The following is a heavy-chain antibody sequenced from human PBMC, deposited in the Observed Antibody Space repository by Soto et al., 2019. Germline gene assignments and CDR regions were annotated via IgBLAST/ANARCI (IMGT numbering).Heavy chain of an antibody. CDR1: GFTVSSNY. Sequence: GGSLRLSCAASGFTVSSNYMSWVLQAPGKGLEWVSVIYSGGSTYYADSVKGRFTISRDNSKNTLYLQMNSLRAEDTAVYYCAGVASVSSGVITTGFDYWGQGTLVTVSS. J-gene: IGHJ4*02. CDR3: AGVASVSSGVITTGFDY. D-gene: IGHD3-22*01. CDR2: IYSGGST. V-gene: IGHV3-66*01.